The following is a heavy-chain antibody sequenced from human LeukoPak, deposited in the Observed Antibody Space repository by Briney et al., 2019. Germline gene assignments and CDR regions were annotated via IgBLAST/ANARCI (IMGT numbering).Heavy chain of an antibody. V-gene: IGHV1-2*06. J-gene: IGHJ4*02. CDR2: INANSGGT. D-gene: IGHD1-26*01. CDR3: ARDVSSTPNWEFDY. Sequence: GASVKVSCKTSGHTFADYFIHWVRQAPGQGLEYMGRINANSGGTEYQQKFQGRVTMTRDMSISTAYVEINWLISDDTAIYYCARDVSSTPNWEFDYWGQGTTVTVSS. CDR1: GHTFADYF.